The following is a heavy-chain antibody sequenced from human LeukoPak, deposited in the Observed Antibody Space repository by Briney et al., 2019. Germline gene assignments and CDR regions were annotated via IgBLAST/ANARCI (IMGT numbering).Heavy chain of an antibody. J-gene: IGHJ4*02. CDR1: GFTFADYG. V-gene: IGHV3-20*04. CDR3: VRGSIAIYYYERSLYFGY. CDR2: INCNGGST. D-gene: IGHD3-22*01. Sequence: PRGSPRDSCAASGFTFADYGTNWVRQAPGKGLEWVSGINCNGGSTGYADSVKGRFTISRDNAKNSLYLQMNSLRPEDTALYYCVRGSIAIYYYERSLYFGYWGQ.